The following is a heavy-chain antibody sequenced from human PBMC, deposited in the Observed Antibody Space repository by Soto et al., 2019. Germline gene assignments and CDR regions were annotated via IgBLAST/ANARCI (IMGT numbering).Heavy chain of an antibody. V-gene: IGHV3-7*03. D-gene: IGHD3-10*01. J-gene: IGHJ6*02. CDR1: GFTFSSYW. Sequence: PGGSLRLSCAASGFTFSSYWMSWVRQAPGKGLEWVDNIKQDGSEKYYVDSVNGRFTISRDNAKNSLYLQMNSLRAEDTAVYYCARETVTVGGYWDYYYGMDVWGQGTTVTVSS. CDR2: IKQDGSEK. CDR3: ARETVTVGGYWDYYYGMDV.